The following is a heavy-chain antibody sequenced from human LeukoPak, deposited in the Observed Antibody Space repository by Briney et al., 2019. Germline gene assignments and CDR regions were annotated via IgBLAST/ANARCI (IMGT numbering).Heavy chain of an antibody. J-gene: IGHJ4*02. D-gene: IGHD3-22*01. CDR3: AKSFYYDSSGYEYFDY. CDR1: GFTFSTNS. CDR2: ISGSGGSA. V-gene: IGHV3-23*01. Sequence: PGGSLRLSCAASGFTFSTNSMSWVRQAPGKGLEWVSAISGSGGSAYYADSVKGRFTISRDNSKNTLYLQMNSLRAGDTAVYYCAKSFYYDSSGYEYFDYWGQGTLVTVSS.